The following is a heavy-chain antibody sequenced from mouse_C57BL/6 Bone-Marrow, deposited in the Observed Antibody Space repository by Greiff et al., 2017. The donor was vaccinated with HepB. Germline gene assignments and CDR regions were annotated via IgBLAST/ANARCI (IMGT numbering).Heavy chain of an antibody. J-gene: IGHJ3*01. Sequence: EVQLQQSGAELVRPGASVKLSCTASGFNIKDDYMHWVKQRPEQGLEWIGWIDPENGDTEYASKFQGKATITADTSSNTAYLQLSSLTSEDTAVYYCTTGGNPAWFAYWGQGTLVTVSA. CDR3: TTGGNPAWFAY. CDR2: IDPENGDT. CDR1: GFNIKDDY. V-gene: IGHV14-4*01. D-gene: IGHD2-1*01.